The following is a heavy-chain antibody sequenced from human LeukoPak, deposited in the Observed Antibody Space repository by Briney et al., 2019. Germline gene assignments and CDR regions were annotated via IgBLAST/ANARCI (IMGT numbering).Heavy chain of an antibody. V-gene: IGHV1-69*05. J-gene: IGHJ4*02. CDR1: GGTFSSYA. CDR3: ARVGGGSSGYSFPFDY. CDR2: IIPIFGTA. Sequence: ASVKVSFKASGGTFSSYAISWVRQAPGQGLEWMGGIIPIFGTANYAQKFQGRVTITTDESASTAYMELSSLRSEDTAVYYCARVGGGSSGYSFPFDYWGQGTLVTVSS. D-gene: IGHD3-22*01.